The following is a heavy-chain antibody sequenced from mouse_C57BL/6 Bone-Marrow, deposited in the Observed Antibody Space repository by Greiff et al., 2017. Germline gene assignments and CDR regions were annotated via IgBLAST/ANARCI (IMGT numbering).Heavy chain of an antibody. CDR3: ARLYYGSSDY. D-gene: IGHD1-1*01. CDR1: GYAFSSYW. Sequence: VQRVESGAELVKPGASVKISCKASGYAFSSYWMNWVKQRPGKGLEWIGQIYPGDGDTNYNGKLKGKATLTADKSSSTAYMQLSSLTSEDSAVYFCARLYYGSSDYWGQGTTLTVSS. CDR2: IYPGDGDT. V-gene: IGHV1-80*01. J-gene: IGHJ2*01.